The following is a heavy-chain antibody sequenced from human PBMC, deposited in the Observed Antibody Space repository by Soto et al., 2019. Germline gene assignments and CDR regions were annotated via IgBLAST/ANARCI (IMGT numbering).Heavy chain of an antibody. CDR2: IGSSDIYT. Sequence: EVQLVESGGGLVKPGGSLRLSCAGSGFTFSSYKINWVRQAPGKGLEWVSSIGSSDIYTYYADSLKGRLIISRDNANNSVYLQINSLRAEDTAVYYCARDQVGMDGWGQGTPVTVSS. V-gene: IGHV3-21*02. J-gene: IGHJ6*02. CDR3: ARDQVGMDG. CDR1: GFTFSSYK.